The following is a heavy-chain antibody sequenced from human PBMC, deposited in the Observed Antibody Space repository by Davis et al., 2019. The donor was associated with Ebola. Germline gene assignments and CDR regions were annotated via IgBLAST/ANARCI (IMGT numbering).Heavy chain of an antibody. V-gene: IGHV1-69*10. CDR1: RGTFSSYA. D-gene: IGHD6-19*01. CDR3: ARDEGITVAGPLFDP. CDR2: IIPLLGIA. J-gene: IGHJ5*02. Sequence: AASVKVSCKASRGTFSSYAISWVRQAPGQGLEWMGRIIPLLGIANYAQKFQGRVTITADKSTSTAYMELSSLRSEDTAVYYCARDEGITVAGPLFDPWGQGTLVTVSS.